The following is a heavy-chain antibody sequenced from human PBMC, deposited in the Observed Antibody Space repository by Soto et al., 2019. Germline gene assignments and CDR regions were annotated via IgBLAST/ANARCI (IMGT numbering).Heavy chain of an antibody. CDR2: IYYSGIT. CDR1: GGSISSSSYY. V-gene: IGHV4-39*01. Sequence: PSDTLSLTCTVSGGSISSSSYYWGWIRQPPGKGLEWIGSIYYSGITYYNPSLKSRVTISVDTSKNQFSLKLSSVTAADTAVYYCARHYGSGHYYGMDVWGQGTTVTVSS. D-gene: IGHD3-10*01. CDR3: ARHYGSGHYYGMDV. J-gene: IGHJ6*02.